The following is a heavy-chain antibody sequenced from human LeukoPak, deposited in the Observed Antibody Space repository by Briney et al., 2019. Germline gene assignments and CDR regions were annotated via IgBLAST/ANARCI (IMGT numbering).Heavy chain of an antibody. J-gene: IGHJ5*02. Sequence: SETLSLTCAVYGGSFSGYYWSWIRQPPGKGLEWIGEINHSGSTNYNPSLKSRVTISVDTSKNQFSLKLSSVTAADTAVYYCARDENYYDSSGYSNWFDPWGQGTLVTVSS. V-gene: IGHV4-34*01. CDR3: ARDENYYDSSGYSNWFDP. D-gene: IGHD3-22*01. CDR2: INHSGST. CDR1: GGSFSGYY.